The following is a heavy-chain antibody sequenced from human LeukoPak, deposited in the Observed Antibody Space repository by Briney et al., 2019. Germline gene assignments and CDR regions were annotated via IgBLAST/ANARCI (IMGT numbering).Heavy chain of an antibody. CDR2: ISAYNGNT. Sequence: GASVKVSCKASGYTFSSYGISWVRQAPGQGLEWMGWISAYNGNTHYAQNFQGRVTMTTDTSTSTAYMELRSLRSDDTVVYYCARSYQLPYYYYYGMDVWGQGTTVTVPS. J-gene: IGHJ6*02. V-gene: IGHV1-18*01. CDR1: GYTFSSYG. CDR3: ARSYQLPYYYYYGMDV. D-gene: IGHD2-2*01.